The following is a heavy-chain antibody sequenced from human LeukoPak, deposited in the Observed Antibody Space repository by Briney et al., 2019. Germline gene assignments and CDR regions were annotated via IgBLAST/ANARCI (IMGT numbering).Heavy chain of an antibody. V-gene: IGHV3-23*01. Sequence: LPGGSLRLSCAASGFTFSSYAMSWVRQAPGKGLEWVSAISDSGGSTYYADSVKGRFTISRDNSKNTLYLQMNSLRAEDTAVYYCAKDEAVAANPFRYWGQGTLVTVSS. D-gene: IGHD6-19*01. CDR1: GFTFSSYA. J-gene: IGHJ4*02. CDR2: ISDSGGST. CDR3: AKDEAVAANPFRY.